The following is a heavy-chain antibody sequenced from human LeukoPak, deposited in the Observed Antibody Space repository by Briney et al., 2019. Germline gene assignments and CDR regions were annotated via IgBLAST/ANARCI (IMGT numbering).Heavy chain of an antibody. D-gene: IGHD1-1*01. J-gene: IGHJ4*02. CDR3: ARHIRDYNWNDGFDY. CDR1: GGSISSYY. Sequence: SETLSLTCTVSGGSISSYYWSWIRQPPGKGLEWIGYIYTSGSTNYNPSLKSRVTLSVDTSKNQFSLKLSSVTAADTAVYYCARHIRDYNWNDGFDYWGQGTLVTVSS. V-gene: IGHV4-4*09. CDR2: IYTSGST.